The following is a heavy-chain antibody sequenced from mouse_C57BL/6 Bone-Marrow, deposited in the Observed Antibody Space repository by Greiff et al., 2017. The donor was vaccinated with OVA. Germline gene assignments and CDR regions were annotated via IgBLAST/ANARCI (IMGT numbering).Heavy chain of an antibody. Sequence: VQLQQSGPVLVKPGASVKMSCKASGYTFTDYYMNWVKQSHGKSLEWIGVINPYNGGTSYNQKFKGKATLTVDKSSSTAYMELNSLTSEDSAVYYCAKIYYYGSSLFDYWGQGTTLTVSS. CDR2: INPYNGGT. CDR3: AKIYYYGSSLFDY. V-gene: IGHV1-19*01. J-gene: IGHJ2*01. CDR1: GYTFTDYY. D-gene: IGHD1-1*01.